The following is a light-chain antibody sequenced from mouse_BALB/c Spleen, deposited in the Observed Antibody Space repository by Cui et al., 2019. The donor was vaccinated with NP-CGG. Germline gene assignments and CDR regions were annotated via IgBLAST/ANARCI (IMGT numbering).Light chain of an antibody. CDR3: ALWYSNHWV. V-gene: IGLV1*01. Sequence: QAVPPEDSALTTSPGETVTLTCRSSTGAATTSNYANWVQEKPNHLFTGLIGGTNNRAPGVPARFSGSLIGDKAALTITGAQTEDEAIYFCALWYSNHWVFGGGTKLTVL. CDR2: GTN. CDR1: TGAATTSNY. J-gene: IGLJ1*01.